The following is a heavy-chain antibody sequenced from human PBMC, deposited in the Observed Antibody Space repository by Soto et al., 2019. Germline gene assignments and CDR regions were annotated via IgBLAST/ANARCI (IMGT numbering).Heavy chain of an antibody. CDR1: GGSFSGYY. CDR3: AREGGDFWSGYWAH. Sequence: ETLSLTCAVYGGSFSGYYWSWIRQPPGKGLEWIGEINHSGSTNYNPSLKSRVTVSVDTSKNQFSLKLSPATAADTAVYYCAREGGDFWSGYWAHWGQGTLVTVSS. V-gene: IGHV4-34*01. D-gene: IGHD3-3*01. CDR2: INHSGST. J-gene: IGHJ4*02.